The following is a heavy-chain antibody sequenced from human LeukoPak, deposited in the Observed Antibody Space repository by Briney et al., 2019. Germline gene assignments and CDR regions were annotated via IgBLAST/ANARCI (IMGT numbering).Heavy chain of an antibody. CDR1: GDSVSSNRFA. CDR2: TYYRSKWFN. J-gene: IGHJ4*02. CDR3: ARHFRSWYYYDSSGYSPFDY. D-gene: IGHD3-22*01. V-gene: IGHV6-1*01. Sequence: SQTLSLTCDISGDSVSSNRFAWNWIRQSPSRGLEWLGRTYYRSKWFNDYGVSVRSRITINPDTSKNQFSLKLSSVTAADTAVYYCARHFRSWYYYDSSGYSPFDYWGQGTLVTVSS.